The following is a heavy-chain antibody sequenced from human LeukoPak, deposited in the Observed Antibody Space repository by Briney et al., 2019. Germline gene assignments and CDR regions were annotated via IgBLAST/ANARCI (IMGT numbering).Heavy chain of an antibody. Sequence: ASVTVSCTASGGTISSHTINWVRQAPGRGLEWVGGIIPIFGPANYAQKFQGRVTITADESTSTAYMELSSLRSEDTAVYYCARGLAYCGSDCSWYFDLWGRGTLVTVSS. D-gene: IGHD2-21*02. J-gene: IGHJ2*01. CDR2: IIPIFGPA. V-gene: IGHV1-69*13. CDR1: GGTISSHT. CDR3: ARGLAYCGSDCSWYFDL.